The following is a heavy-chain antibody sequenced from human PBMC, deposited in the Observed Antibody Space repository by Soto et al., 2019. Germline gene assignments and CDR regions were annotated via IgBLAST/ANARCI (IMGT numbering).Heavy chain of an antibody. CDR2: IRSKAYGGTT. Sequence: GGSLSLSCTASGFTFGDYAMSWVRQAPGKGLEWVGFIRSKAYGGTTEYAASVKGRFTISRDDSKSIAYLQMNSLKTEDTAVYYCTRVGITMIVVVADAFDIWGQGTMVTVSS. J-gene: IGHJ3*02. V-gene: IGHV3-49*04. CDR3: TRVGITMIVVVADAFDI. CDR1: GFTFGDYA. D-gene: IGHD3-22*01.